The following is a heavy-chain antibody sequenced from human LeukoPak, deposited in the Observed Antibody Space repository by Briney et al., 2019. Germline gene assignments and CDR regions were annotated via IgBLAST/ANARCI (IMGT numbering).Heavy chain of an antibody. V-gene: IGHV3-64*01. CDR3: ARDAGVVKFDY. J-gene: IGHJ4*02. D-gene: IGHD3-10*01. CDR2: ISGNGGST. CDR1: GFTFSTYT. Sequence: GGSLTLSCVASGFTFSTYTMHWVRQSPGKALEYVSSISGNGGSTEYANSVKGRFTISRDNSKNTLFLQTGSLRAEDTAVYYCARDAGVVKFDYWGQGTLATVSS.